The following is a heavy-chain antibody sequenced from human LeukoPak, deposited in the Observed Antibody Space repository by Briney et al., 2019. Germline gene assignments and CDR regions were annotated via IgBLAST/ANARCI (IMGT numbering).Heavy chain of an antibody. CDR3: VSYDLPLSNWYFDL. J-gene: IGHJ2*01. D-gene: IGHD3-16*01. V-gene: IGHV3-23*01. CDR2: ISGSGSP. CDR1: GFSFSSHA. Sequence: PGGSLRLSCAASGFSFSSHAMTWVRQAPGQGLEWVSLISGSGSPTYADSVKGRFVISRDTSKNTLYLQMNSLRAEDTALYYCVSYDLPLSNWYFDLWGRGTLVTVSS.